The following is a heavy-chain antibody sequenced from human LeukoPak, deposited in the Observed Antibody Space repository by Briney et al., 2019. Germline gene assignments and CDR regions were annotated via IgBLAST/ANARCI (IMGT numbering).Heavy chain of an antibody. D-gene: IGHD3-10*01. J-gene: IGHJ3*02. CDR3: ARVSIMVRGVIITGDTFDI. CDR1: GGSISSYY. V-gene: IGHV4-59*01. CDR2: IYYSGST. Sequence: SETLSLTCTVSGGSISSYYWSWIRQPPGKGLEWIGYIYYSGSTNYNPSLKSRVNISVDTSKNQFSLKLSSVTAADTAVYYCARVSIMVRGVIITGDTFDIWGQGTMVTVSS.